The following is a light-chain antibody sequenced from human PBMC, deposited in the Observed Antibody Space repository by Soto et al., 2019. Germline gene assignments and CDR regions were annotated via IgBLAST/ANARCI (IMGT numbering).Light chain of an antibody. CDR3: QQYGSSPWT. CDR1: PRVTNY. J-gene: IGKJ1*01. V-gene: IGKV3-11*01. CDR2: DAS. Sequence: EIVLTQSRATLTLYNGERATLSCRASPRVTNYLSWCQQKPGQAPRLLIYDASNRATGIPARFRGSGSGTDFTLTISSREPEDFAVYYCQQYGSSPWTFGQGTKVDIK.